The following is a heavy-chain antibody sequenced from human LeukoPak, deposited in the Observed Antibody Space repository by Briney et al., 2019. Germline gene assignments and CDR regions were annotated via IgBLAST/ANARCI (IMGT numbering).Heavy chain of an antibody. V-gene: IGHV4-31*03. CDR2: IYYSGSS. CDR3: ARNRDGYNSFDY. D-gene: IGHD5-24*01. Sequence: SQTLSLTCTVSGVSINNGGYYWSWIRQHPGKGLEWIGYIYYSGSSYYNPSLRSRVTISVDTSKNHFSLKLSSVTAADTAVYYCARNRDGYNSFDYWGQGTLVTVSS. J-gene: IGHJ4*02. CDR1: GVSINNGGYY.